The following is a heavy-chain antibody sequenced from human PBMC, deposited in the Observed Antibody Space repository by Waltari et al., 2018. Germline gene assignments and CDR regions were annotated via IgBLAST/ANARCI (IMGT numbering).Heavy chain of an antibody. CDR2: IYYSGST. Sequence: QVQLQESGPGLVKPSETLSLTCTVSGGPISSHYWSWIRQPPGKGLEWIGYIYYSGSTNYNPSLKSRVTISVDTSKNQFSLKLSSVTAADTAVYYCARQPGSGSYYWLHDAFDIWGQGTMVTVSS. V-gene: IGHV4-59*11. D-gene: IGHD3-10*01. J-gene: IGHJ3*02. CDR3: ARQPGSGSYYWLHDAFDI. CDR1: GGPISSHY.